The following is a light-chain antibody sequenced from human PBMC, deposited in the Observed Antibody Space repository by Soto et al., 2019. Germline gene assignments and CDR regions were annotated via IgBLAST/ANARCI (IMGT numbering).Light chain of an antibody. J-gene: IGLJ3*02. CDR1: SSNIGGNY. CDR2: SNN. CDR3: TXWDDSLSGWV. Sequence: QSVLTQSPSASGTPGQRVSISCSGGSSNIGGNYVSWYQQLPGTAPKILIYSNNQRPSGVPDRFSGSKSGTSASLAITGLXXXXXXXXYCTXWDDSLSGWVFGGGTKLTVL. V-gene: IGLV1-47*01.